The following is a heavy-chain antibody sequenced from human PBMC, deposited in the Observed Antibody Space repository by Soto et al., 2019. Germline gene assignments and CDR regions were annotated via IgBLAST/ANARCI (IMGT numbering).Heavy chain of an antibody. D-gene: IGHD3-10*01. CDR2: MNPNSGNT. CDR3: ASAHYGSGSYYNPAQLRPHAFDI. Sequence: ASVKVSCKASGYTFTSYDINWVRQATGQGLEGMGWMNPNSGNTGYAQKFQGRVTMTRNTSISKAYMELSSLRSEDTAVYYCASAHYGSGSYYNPAQLRPHAFDIWGQGTMVTVSS. V-gene: IGHV1-8*01. J-gene: IGHJ3*02. CDR1: GYTFTSYD.